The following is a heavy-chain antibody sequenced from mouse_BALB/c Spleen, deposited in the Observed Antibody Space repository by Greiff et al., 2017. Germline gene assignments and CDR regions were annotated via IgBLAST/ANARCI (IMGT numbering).Heavy chain of an antibody. V-gene: IGHV1-69*02. D-gene: IGHD2-3*01. Sequence: QVQLQQPGAELVRPGASVKLSCKASGYTFTSYWINWVKQRPGQGLEWIGNIYPSDSYTNYNQKFKDKATLTVDKSSSTAYMQLSSPTSEDSAVYYSTRNDDDYAMDYWGQGISVTVSS. J-gene: IGHJ4*01. CDR2: IYPSDSYT. CDR1: GYTFTSYW. CDR3: TRNDDDYAMDY.